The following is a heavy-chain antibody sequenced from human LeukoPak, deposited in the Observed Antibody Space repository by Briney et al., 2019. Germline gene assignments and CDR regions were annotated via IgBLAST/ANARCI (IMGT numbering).Heavy chain of an antibody. CDR2: ISERGGST. Sequence: GGSLRLSCVVSGISLSNYAMTWVRQAPGKGLEWVSYISERGGSTTYADSVKGRFTISRDTSLNTLYLQMTSLRAEDTAVYFCAKRGVVIRGILVIGYHQEAYHYDYWGQGVLVTVSS. D-gene: IGHD3-10*01. V-gene: IGHV3-23*01. CDR1: GISLSNYA. J-gene: IGHJ4*02. CDR3: AKRGVVIRGILVIGYHQEAYHYDY.